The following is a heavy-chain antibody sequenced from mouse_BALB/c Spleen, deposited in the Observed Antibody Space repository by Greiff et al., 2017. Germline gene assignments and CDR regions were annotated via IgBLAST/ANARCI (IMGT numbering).Heavy chain of an antibody. CDR1: GFTFSNYW. Sequence: EVHLVESGGGLVQPGGSMKLSCVASGFTFSNYWMNWVRQSPEKGLEWVAEIRLKSNNYATHYAESVKGRFTISRDDSKSSVYLQMNNLRAEDTGIYYCTRGYDGYWGYFDYWGQGTTLTVSS. J-gene: IGHJ2*01. CDR2: IRLKSNNYAT. V-gene: IGHV6-6*02. D-gene: IGHD2-3*01. CDR3: TRGYDGYWGYFDY.